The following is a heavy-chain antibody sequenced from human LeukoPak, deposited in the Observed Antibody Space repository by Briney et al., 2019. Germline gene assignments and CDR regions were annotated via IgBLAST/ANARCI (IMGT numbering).Heavy chain of an antibody. CDR2: IYHSGST. D-gene: IGHD1-26*01. V-gene: IGHV4-30-2*01. Sequence: SETLSLTCAVSGSSISSSDYSWSWIRQPPGKGLEWIGYIYHSGSTYYNPSLKRRVTLSVDRSKNQFSLKLSSVTAADTAVYYCARWEAAPQYFQHWGQGTLVTVSS. CDR1: GSSISSSDYS. J-gene: IGHJ1*01. CDR3: ARWEAAPQYFQH.